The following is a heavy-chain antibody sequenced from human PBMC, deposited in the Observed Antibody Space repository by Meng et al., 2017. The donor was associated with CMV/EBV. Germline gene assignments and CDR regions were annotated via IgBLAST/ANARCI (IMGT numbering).Heavy chain of an antibody. CDR3: AKVPTMTGYFDY. D-gene: IGHD3-22*01. CDR2: INSDGSST. J-gene: IGHJ4*02. CDR1: GFTFSSYW. V-gene: IGHV3-74*01. Sequence: GESLKISCAASGFTFSSYWMHWVRQAPGKGLVWVSRINSDGSSTSYADSVKGRFTISRDNSKNTLYLQMNSLRAEDTAVYYCAKVPTMTGYFDYWGQGTLVTVSS.